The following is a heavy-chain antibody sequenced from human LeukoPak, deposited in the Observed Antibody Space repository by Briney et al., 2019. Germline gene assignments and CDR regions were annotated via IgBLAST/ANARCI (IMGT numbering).Heavy chain of an antibody. CDR3: ARGRFTIFI. J-gene: IGHJ3*02. Sequence: PSETLSLTCGVSGGALSGYSWTWIRQPPGKGLEWIGEIKHTGRTNYNPSLKSRVTISVDTSKNQFSLKLSSVTAADTAVYYCARGRFTIFIWGQGTMVTVSS. CDR2: IKHTGRT. V-gene: IGHV4-34*01. D-gene: IGHD3-9*01. CDR1: GGALSGYS.